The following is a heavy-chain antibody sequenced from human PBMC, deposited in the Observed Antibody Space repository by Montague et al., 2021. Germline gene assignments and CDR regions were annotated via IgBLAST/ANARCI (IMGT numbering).Heavy chain of an antibody. D-gene: IGHD5-18*01. V-gene: IGHV3-48*02. CDR3: ARGRGYSLGY. CDR1: GFTFSSFG. Sequence: FLRLSCAASGFTFSSFGMNWVRQAPGKGLEWVSYITSSSSTKDYADSVKGRFTISRDNAKNSLYLQMNSLRDEDTAVYYCARGRGYSLGYWGQGTLVTVSS. CDR2: ITSSSSTK. J-gene: IGHJ4*02.